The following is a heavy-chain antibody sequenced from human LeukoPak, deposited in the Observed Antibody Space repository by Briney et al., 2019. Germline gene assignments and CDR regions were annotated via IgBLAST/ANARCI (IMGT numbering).Heavy chain of an antibody. Sequence: GGSLRLSCTASGFVFDEHGMTWVRQVPGKGLEWVSGINWSGKSTSYGDPVRGRFTISRDNAKNSLSLQMDSLRAEDTALYYCARAPITSPFYFDYWGQGTLVTVSS. CDR3: ARAPITSPFYFDY. J-gene: IGHJ4*02. CDR2: INWSGKST. D-gene: IGHD2-2*01. V-gene: IGHV3-20*04. CDR1: GFVFDEHG.